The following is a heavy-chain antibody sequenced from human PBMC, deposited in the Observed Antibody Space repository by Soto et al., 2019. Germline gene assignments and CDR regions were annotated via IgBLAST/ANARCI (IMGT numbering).Heavy chain of an antibody. CDR3: AKGSTLDY. CDR2: ISYDGSNK. V-gene: IGHV3-30*18. J-gene: IGHJ4*02. CDR1: GFTFSSYG. Sequence: QVQLVESGGGVVQPGRSLRLSCAASGFTFSSYGMHWVRQAPGKGLEWVAVISYDGSNKYYADSVKGRFTISRDNSKNTLYLQMNSLRAEDTAVYYCAKGSTLDYWGQGTLVTVSS.